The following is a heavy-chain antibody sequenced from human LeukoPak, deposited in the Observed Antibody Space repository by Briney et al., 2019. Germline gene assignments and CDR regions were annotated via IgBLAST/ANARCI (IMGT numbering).Heavy chain of an antibody. J-gene: IGHJ3*01. V-gene: IGHV6-1*01. CDR3: ARGFALDF. CDR1: GDTVSSNSTA. CDR2: TYYRSKWYY. Sequence: SQTLSLTCDISGDTVSSNSTAWNWIRQSPSRGLEWLGRTYYRSKWYYDYAVSVKSRITISPDTSKNQFSLQLNSVTADDTAVYYCARGFALDFWGQGTMVTVSS.